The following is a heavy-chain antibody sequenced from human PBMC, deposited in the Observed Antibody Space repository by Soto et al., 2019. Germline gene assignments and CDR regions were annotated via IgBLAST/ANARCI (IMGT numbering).Heavy chain of an antibody. Sequence: QVQLVQSGGEVKKPGASVKVSCQASGYTFSNYAISWLRQAPGQGPEWMGWISAYSGKTDYAPKFQDRLTLTTDTSTSTAYMELRSLRSDDTAVYYCTKDEPRWLHGPFDYCGQGTLVTVSS. J-gene: IGHJ4*02. V-gene: IGHV1-18*01. CDR2: ISAYSGKT. CDR1: GYTFSNYA. CDR3: TKDEPRWLHGPFDY. D-gene: IGHD5-18*01.